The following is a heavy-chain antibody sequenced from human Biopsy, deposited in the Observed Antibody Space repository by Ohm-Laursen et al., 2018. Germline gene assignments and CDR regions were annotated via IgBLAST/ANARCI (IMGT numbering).Heavy chain of an antibody. Sequence: ASVKVSRKASGYTFTGYYMHWVRQAPGQGLEWMGWINPSSGVTNYAQRFQGRVTMTRDTSISTAYMELSRLRSDDTAVYYCARDPRYGYGSYFDYWGQGTLVAVSS. V-gene: IGHV1-2*02. D-gene: IGHD3-10*01. CDR3: ARDPRYGYGSYFDY. J-gene: IGHJ4*02. CDR1: GYTFTGYY. CDR2: INPSSGVT.